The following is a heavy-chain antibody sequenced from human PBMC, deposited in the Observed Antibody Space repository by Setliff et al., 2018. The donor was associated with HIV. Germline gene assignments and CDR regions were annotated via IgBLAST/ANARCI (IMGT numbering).Heavy chain of an antibody. CDR3: ARETGGDSSGYYYDAFDI. Sequence: TLSLTCTVSGGSISSGSYYWSWIRQPAGKGLEWIGRIYTTGITNYIPSLKRPVTISLDTSKNQFSLTLSSVTAADTAVYYCARETGGDSSGYYYDAFDIWGQGTMVTVSS. J-gene: IGHJ3*02. V-gene: IGHV4-61*02. CDR1: GGSISSGSYY. CDR2: IYTTGIT. D-gene: IGHD3-22*01.